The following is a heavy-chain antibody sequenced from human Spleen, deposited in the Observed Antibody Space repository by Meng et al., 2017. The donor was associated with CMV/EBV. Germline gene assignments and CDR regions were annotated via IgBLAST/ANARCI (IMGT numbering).Heavy chain of an antibody. V-gene: IGHV1-69*06. J-gene: IGHJ4*02. Sequence: SVKVSCKASGGTFNNYAMSWVRQAPGQGLEWMGGIITVDGTTKYAENFRDRVTITADKSTTTAYMELSSLRSEDTAVYYCATGNWKQNWGQGTLVTVSS. D-gene: IGHD1-1*01. CDR1: GGTFNNYA. CDR3: ATGNWKQN. CDR2: IITVDGTT.